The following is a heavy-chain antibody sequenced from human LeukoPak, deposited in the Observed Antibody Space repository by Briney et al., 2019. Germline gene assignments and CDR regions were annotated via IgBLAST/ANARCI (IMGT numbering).Heavy chain of an antibody. J-gene: IGHJ3*02. CDR1: GYTFTSYY. CDR2: INPSGGST. D-gene: IGHD3-22*01. CDR3: ARDPGYYYDSSGYPDAFDI. Sequence: EASVKVSCKASGYTFTSYYMHWVRQAPGQGLEWMGIINPSGGSTSYAQKFQGRVTMTRDMSTSTVYMELSSLRSEDTAVYYCARDPGYYYDSSGYPDAFDIWGQGTMVTVSS. V-gene: IGHV1-46*01.